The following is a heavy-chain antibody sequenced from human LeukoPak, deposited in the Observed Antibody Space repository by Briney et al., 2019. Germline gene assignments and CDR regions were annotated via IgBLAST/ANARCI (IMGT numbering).Heavy chain of an antibody. CDR3: ARDRGYTYGWYMDV. J-gene: IGHJ6*03. Sequence: GASVKVSCKASGGTFSSYAISWVRQAPGQGLEWMGGIIPIFGTANYAQKFQGRVTITADKSTSTAYMELNSLRAEDTAVYYCARDRGYTYGWYMDVWGKGTTVTVSS. V-gene: IGHV1-69*06. CDR2: IIPIFGTA. D-gene: IGHD5-18*01. CDR1: GGTFSSYA.